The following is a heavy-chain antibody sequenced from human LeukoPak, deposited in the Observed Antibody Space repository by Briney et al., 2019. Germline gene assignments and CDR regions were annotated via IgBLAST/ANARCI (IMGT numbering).Heavy chain of an antibody. V-gene: IGHV3-23*01. D-gene: IGHD1-26*01. J-gene: IGHJ4*02. CDR1: GFTFSSFP. Sequence: GGSLRLSCVASGFTFSSFPMSWVRQAPGKGLEWVSGITESGGGTYHADSVKGRFTISRDNSKNTLYLQMNSLRAEDTAAYYCAKRGSGTYFDSWGQGTLVTVSS. CDR2: ITESGGGT. CDR3: AKRGSGTYFDS.